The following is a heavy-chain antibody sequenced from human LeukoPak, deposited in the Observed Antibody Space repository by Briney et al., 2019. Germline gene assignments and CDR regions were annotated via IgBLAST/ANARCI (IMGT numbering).Heavy chain of an antibody. D-gene: IGHD2-21*01. CDR2: ISGSGGST. CDR3: AKFLPTHIVVANYYFDY. CDR1: GFTFSSYA. V-gene: IGHV3-23*01. Sequence: AGGSLRLSCAASGFTFSSYAMSWVRQAPGKGLEWVSAISGSGGSTYYADSVKGRFTISRDNSKNTLYLQMNSLRAEDTAVYYCAKFLPTHIVVANYYFDYWGQGTLATVSS. J-gene: IGHJ4*02.